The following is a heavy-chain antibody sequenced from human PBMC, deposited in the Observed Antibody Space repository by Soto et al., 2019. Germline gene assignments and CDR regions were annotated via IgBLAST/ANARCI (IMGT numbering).Heavy chain of an antibody. CDR3: AKDMIGLPRSAYYYYGTDV. D-gene: IGHD3-10*01. CDR2: ISWNSGSI. Sequence: LRLSCAASGFTFDDYAMHWVRQAPGKGLEWVSGISWNSGSIGYAGSVKGRFTISRDNAKNSLYLQMNSLRAEDTALYYCAKDMIGLPRSAYYYYGTDVWGQGTTVTVSS. CDR1: GFTFDDYA. V-gene: IGHV3-9*01. J-gene: IGHJ6*02.